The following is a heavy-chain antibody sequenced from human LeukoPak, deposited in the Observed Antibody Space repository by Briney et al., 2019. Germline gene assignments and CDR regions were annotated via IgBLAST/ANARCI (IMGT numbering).Heavy chain of an antibody. Sequence: PGGSLRLSCAASGFIFSNVWMSWVRQAPGKGLEWVGRIRSKTDGGTRDYAAPVKGRFTLSRDDSQNTLYLHMNSLKIEDTGVYYCTTEVAGYNWDYFDYWGQGTLVTVSS. J-gene: IGHJ4*02. D-gene: IGHD5-24*01. CDR3: TTEVAGYNWDYFDY. CDR1: GFIFSNVW. CDR2: IRSKTDGGTR. V-gene: IGHV3-15*01.